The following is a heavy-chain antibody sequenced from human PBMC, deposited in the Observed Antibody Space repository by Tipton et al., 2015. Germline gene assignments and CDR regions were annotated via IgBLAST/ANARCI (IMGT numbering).Heavy chain of an antibody. CDR2: IYYNGNT. CDR1: SDSINKYY. CDR3: ATLVDGYSRIP. V-gene: IGHV4-59*01. Sequence: GLVKPSETLSLTCAVSSDSINKYYWSWIRQSPGKGLEWIGYIYYNGNTKYNPSLKGRVTILVDTSKNQFSLKVNSVTAADTAVYYCATLVDGYSRIPWGQGTRVTVSS. J-gene: IGHJ5*02. D-gene: IGHD5-24*01.